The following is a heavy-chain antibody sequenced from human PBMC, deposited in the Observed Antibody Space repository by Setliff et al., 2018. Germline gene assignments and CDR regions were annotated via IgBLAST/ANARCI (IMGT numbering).Heavy chain of an antibody. Sequence: SVKVSCKASGGTFSSYGVSWVRQAPEQGLEWMGGINPIFGTANYAQKFQGRLTVTTDESTNTAYMELSSLSSEDTAVYFCARDRFYNSWSGTSITAPHDAFDIWGQGTMVTVSS. V-gene: IGHV1-69*05. CDR2: INPIFGTA. D-gene: IGHD3-3*01. CDR3: ARDRFYNSWSGTSITAPHDAFDI. CDR1: GGTFSSYG. J-gene: IGHJ3*02.